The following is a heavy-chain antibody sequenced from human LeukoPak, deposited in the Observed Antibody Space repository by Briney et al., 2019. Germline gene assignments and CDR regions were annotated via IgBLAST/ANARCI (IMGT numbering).Heavy chain of an antibody. V-gene: IGHV4-4*07. CDR3: ASQPYSGYGGNNWFDP. CDR1: GGSISSYY. D-gene: IGHD5-12*01. CDR2: IYTSGST. J-gene: IGHJ5*02. Sequence: SETLSLTCTVSGGSISSYYWSWIRQPAGKGLEWIGRIYTSGSTNYNPSLKSRVTMSVDTSKSQFSLKLSSVTAADTAVYYYASQPYSGYGGNNWFDPWGQGTLVTVSS.